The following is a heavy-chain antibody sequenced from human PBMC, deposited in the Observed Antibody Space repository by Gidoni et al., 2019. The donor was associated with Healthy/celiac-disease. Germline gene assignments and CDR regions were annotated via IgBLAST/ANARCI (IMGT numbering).Heavy chain of an antibody. V-gene: IGHV4-31*03. CDR2: IYYSGST. J-gene: IGHJ6*02. Sequence: QVQLQESGPGLVKPSQTLSLTCTVSGGSISSGGYYWSWIRQHPGKGLEWIGYIYYSGSTYYNPSLKSRVTISVDTSKNQFSLKLSSVTAADTAVYYCARDSMVRGVITHYYYYGMDVWGQGTTVTVSS. CDR1: GGSISSGGYY. D-gene: IGHD3-10*01. CDR3: ARDSMVRGVITHYYYYGMDV.